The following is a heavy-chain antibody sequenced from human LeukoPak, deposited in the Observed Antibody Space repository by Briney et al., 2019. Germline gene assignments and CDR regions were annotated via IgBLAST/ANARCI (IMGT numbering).Heavy chain of an antibody. D-gene: IGHD1-26*01. CDR2: TYYRSKWNN. J-gene: IGHJ4*02. Sequence: SQTLSLTCAISGDSVSTYNAAWNWIRQSPSRGLEWLGRTYYRSKWNNEYEVSVKSRITINPDTSKNQFSLQLNSVTPEDTAVYFCSRGVGTTPGQYYFDSWGQGTLVTVSS. CDR1: GDSVSTYNAA. CDR3: SRGVGTTPGQYYFDS. V-gene: IGHV6-1*01.